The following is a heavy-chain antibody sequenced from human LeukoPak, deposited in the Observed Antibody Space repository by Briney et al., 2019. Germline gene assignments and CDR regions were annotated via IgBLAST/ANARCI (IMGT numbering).Heavy chain of an antibody. CDR3: AAGGGIMVRGVKGWFDP. D-gene: IGHD3-10*01. J-gene: IGHJ5*02. CDR2: IIPIVGSA. V-gene: IGHV1-69*08. CDR1: GDSFSSYT. Sequence: SVKVSCKPSGDSFSSYTFSWVRQAPGQGLEWMGRIIPIVGSATYSQKFQGRVTITADKSTSTTYMELRSLRSEDTAVYYCAAGGGIMVRGVKGWFDPWGQGTLVTVSS.